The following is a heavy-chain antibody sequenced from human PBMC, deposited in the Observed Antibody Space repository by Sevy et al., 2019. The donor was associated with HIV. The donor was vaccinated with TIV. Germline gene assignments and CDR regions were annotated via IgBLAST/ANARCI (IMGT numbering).Heavy chain of an antibody. CDR3: ARAIAAAASY. D-gene: IGHD6-25*01. J-gene: IGHJ4*02. Sequence: EGSLRLSCAASGFTLSSYWMSWVRQAPGKGLEWVANINQDGSQKYYVDSVKGRFTVSRDTAKNSLYLQMNSLRAEDTAVYYCARAIAAAASYWGQGTLVTVSS. V-gene: IGHV3-7*01. CDR1: GFTLSSYW. CDR2: INQDGSQK.